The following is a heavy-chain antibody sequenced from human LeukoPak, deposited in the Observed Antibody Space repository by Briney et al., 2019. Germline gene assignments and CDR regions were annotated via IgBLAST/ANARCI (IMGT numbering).Heavy chain of an antibody. J-gene: IGHJ4*02. V-gene: IGHV3-30*03. D-gene: IGHD6-13*01. Sequence: PGGSLRLSCVASGFTFSSYGMHWVRQAPGKGLEWVAVISYHGSNKYYADSVKGRFTISRDNAKNSLYLQMNSLRADDTAVYYCARDLDGDPNIAAAGRGDFDYWGRGTLVTVSS. CDR1: GFTFSSYG. CDR2: ISYHGSNK. CDR3: ARDLDGDPNIAAAGRGDFDY.